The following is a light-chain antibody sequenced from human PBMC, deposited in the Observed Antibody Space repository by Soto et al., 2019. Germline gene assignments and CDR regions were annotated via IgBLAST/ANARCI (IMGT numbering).Light chain of an antibody. CDR1: TGDVGTYNF. CDR3: CSYAGSFTWV. Sequence: QSALTQPRSVSGSPGQSVTISCTGTTGDVGTYNFVSWYQHHPGKAPKLMIYDASKRPSGVPDRFSASKSGNTASLTISGLQAEDDADYYCCSYAGSFTWVFGGGTQLTVL. CDR2: DAS. V-gene: IGLV2-11*01. J-gene: IGLJ3*02.